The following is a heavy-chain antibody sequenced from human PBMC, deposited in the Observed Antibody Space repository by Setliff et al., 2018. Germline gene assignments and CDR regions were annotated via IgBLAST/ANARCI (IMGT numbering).Heavy chain of an antibody. V-gene: IGHV1-8*03. D-gene: IGHD3-3*01. CDR1: GYTFTSYD. CDR3: ARGRRGNYDFWSGYSNWFDP. J-gene: IGHJ5*02. Sequence: ASVKVSCKASGYTFTSYDINWVRQATGQGLEWMGWMNPNSGNAGYAQKFQGRVTITRNTSISTAYMELSSLRSEDTAVYYCARGRRGNYDFWSGYSNWFDPWGQGTLVTVSS. CDR2: MNPNSGNA.